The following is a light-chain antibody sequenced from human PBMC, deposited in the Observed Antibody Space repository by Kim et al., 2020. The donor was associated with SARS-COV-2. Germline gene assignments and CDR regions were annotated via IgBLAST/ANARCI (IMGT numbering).Light chain of an antibody. V-gene: IGKV3-20*01. Sequence: EIVLPQSPGTLSLSPGERATLSCRASQSVSSNYLAWYQQKPGQAPSLLIYGASSRATGIPDRFSGSGSGTDFTLTISRLEPEDFAVYYCQQYGSSPFTFGPGTKVDIK. CDR2: GAS. CDR1: QSVSSNY. J-gene: IGKJ3*01. CDR3: QQYGSSPFT.